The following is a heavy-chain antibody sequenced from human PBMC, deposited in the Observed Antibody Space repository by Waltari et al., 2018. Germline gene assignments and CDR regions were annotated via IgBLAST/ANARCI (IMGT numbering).Heavy chain of an antibody. CDR2: IDPEDGET. CDR3: APLPGGSGQTFDY. Sequence: EVELVQSGAEVKKPGATVKISCKASGSPFMDSFRHWVQQAPGKGLEWMGRIDPEDGETVYSEKFQGRVTITADTSTDTAYMELSSLTSGDTAVYYCAPLPGGSGQTFDYWGQGTLVTVSS. CDR1: GSPFMDSF. J-gene: IGHJ4*02. V-gene: IGHV1-69-2*01. D-gene: IGHD3-10*01.